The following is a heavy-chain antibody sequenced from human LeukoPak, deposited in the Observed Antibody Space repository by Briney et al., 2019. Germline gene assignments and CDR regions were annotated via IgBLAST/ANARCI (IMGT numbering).Heavy chain of an antibody. D-gene: IGHD3-10*01. V-gene: IGHV4-31*03. CDR2: IHYSGST. J-gene: IGHJ5*02. CDR3: ARDRFGDWFDP. CDR1: GGSISSGNYY. Sequence: PSETLSLTCTVSGGSISSGNYYWSWIRQHPGKGLEWIGYIHYSGSTDYNPSLKNRVNISVDTSKNQFSLELSTVTAADTAVYYCARDRFGDWFDPWGQGTLVTVSS.